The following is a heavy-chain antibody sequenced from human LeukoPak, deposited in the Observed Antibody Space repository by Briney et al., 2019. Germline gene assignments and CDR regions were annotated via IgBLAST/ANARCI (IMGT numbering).Heavy chain of an antibody. V-gene: IGHV4-39*07. CDR3: ARAARGEAPYYDFWSGYLDYFDY. D-gene: IGHD3-3*01. Sequence: SETLSLTCTVSGGSISSSRYSWGWIRQPPGKGLEWIGSSYYSGSTYYNPSLKSRVTISVDTSKNQFSLKLSSVTAADTAVYYCARAARGEAPYYDFWSGYLDYFDYWGQGTLVTVSS. CDR1: GGSISSSRYS. J-gene: IGHJ4*02. CDR2: SYYSGST.